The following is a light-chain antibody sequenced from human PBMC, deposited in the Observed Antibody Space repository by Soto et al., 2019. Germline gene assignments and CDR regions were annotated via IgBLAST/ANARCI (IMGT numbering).Light chain of an antibody. CDR1: QSISSY. V-gene: IGKV1-27*01. J-gene: IGKJ4*01. Sequence: DIQMTQSPSSLSASVGDRVTITCRASQSISSYLNWYQQKPGKAPKLLIYAASTLQSGVPSRFSGSGSGTDFTLPISSLQPEDVATYYCQKYNSAPLTFGGGTKVDIK. CDR3: QKYNSAPLT. CDR2: AAS.